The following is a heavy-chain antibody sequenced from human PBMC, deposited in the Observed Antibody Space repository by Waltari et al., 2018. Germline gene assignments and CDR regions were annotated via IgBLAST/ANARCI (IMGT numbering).Heavy chain of an antibody. D-gene: IGHD5-18*01. Sequence: QVQLQESGPGLVKPSETLSLTCTVSGGSINSYYWSWIRQPPGKGLEWIGYIYYSGSTNYNPSLKSRVTISVDTSKNQFSLKLSSVTAADTAMYYCAKGGYSFGLWGQGTLVTVSS. CDR3: AKGGYSFGL. J-gene: IGHJ4*02. CDR1: GGSINSYY. CDR2: IYYSGST. V-gene: IGHV4-59*01.